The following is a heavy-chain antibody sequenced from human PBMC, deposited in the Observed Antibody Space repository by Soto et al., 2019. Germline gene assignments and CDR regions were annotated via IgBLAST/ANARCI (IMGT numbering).Heavy chain of an antibody. CDR1: GFTFSSYA. Sequence: GGSLRLSCAASGFTFSSYAMSWVRQAPGKGLKWFSAISGSGGSTYYADSVKGRFTISRDNSKNTLYLQMNSLRAEDTAVYYCAKDRLVTIFGVVISPLAFDIWGQGTMVTVSS. J-gene: IGHJ3*02. CDR2: ISGSGGST. V-gene: IGHV3-23*01. D-gene: IGHD3-3*01. CDR3: AKDRLVTIFGVVISPLAFDI.